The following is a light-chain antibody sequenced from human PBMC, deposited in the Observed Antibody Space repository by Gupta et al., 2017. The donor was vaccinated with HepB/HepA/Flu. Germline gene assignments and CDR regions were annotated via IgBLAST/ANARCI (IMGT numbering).Light chain of an antibody. J-gene: IGLJ1*01. CDR1: SSDVGGYNY. CDR2: DVS. V-gene: IGLV2-11*01. CDR3: SSYTSTSTFYV. Sequence: ALPQPRPVPGSPGHSATISCPGTSSDVGGYNYVSWYQQHPGKAPKLMIYDVSNRPSGVPDRFSGSKSGNTASLTISGLQAEDEADYYCSSYTSTSTFYVFGTGTRATV.